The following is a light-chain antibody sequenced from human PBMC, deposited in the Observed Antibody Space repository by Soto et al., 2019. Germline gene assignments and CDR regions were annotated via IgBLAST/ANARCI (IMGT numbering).Light chain of an antibody. V-gene: IGKV3-15*01. CDR2: YAS. CDR1: QSVINN. CDR3: PQYDYWPVT. Sequence: ERVLTQSPAALSIYPCERVTISCRASQSVINNLAWYQHKPGQAPRLLISYASTGATGIPARFSGSGSGTDFTLTINSLQSEDFAIYYCPQYDYWPVTFGGGTK. J-gene: IGKJ4*01.